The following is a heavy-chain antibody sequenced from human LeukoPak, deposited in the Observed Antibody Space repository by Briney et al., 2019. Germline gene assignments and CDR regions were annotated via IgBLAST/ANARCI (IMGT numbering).Heavy chain of an antibody. CDR2: IYTSGST. CDR3: AKSAYYYYYMDV. V-gene: IGHV4-4*09. CDR1: GGCVSSYY. Sequence: SETLSLTCTVSGGCVSSYYWSWIRQPPGKGLEWIGYIYTSGSTDYNPSLKSRVTMSVDTSKNQFSLRLSSVTAADTAVYYCAKSAYYYYYMDVWGKGTTVTVSS. J-gene: IGHJ6*03.